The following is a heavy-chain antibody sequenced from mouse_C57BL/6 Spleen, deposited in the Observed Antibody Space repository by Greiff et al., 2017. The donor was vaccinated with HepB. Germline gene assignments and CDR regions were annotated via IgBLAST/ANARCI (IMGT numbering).Heavy chain of an antibody. CDR2: IDPETGGT. D-gene: IGHD1-1*01. CDR3: TTIYYYGSSPAWFAY. Sequence: VKLQQSGAELVRPGASVTLSCKASGYTFTDYEMHWVKQTPVHGLEWIGAIDPETGGTSYNQKFKGKAILTADKSSSIAYMELRSLTSEDSAVYYCTTIYYYGSSPAWFAYWGQGTLVTVSA. V-gene: IGHV1-15*01. CDR1: GYTFTDYE. J-gene: IGHJ3*01.